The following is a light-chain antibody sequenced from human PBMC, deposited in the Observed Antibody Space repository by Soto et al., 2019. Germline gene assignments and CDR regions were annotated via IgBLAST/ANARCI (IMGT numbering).Light chain of an antibody. CDR2: DVS. V-gene: IGLV2-14*01. CDR3: SSYTSSSTRV. J-gene: IGLJ1*01. Sequence: QSALTQPASVSGSPGQSITISCTGTSSDVGTYNYVSWYQQHPGKVPRLMIYDVSNRPSGVSDRFSGSKSGNTASLTISGLQAEDEADYYCSSYTSSSTRVFGTGPKVTVL. CDR1: SSDVGTYNY.